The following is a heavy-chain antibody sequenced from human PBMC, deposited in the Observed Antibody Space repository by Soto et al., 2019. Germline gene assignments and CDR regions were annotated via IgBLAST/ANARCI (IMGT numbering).Heavy chain of an antibody. CDR2: ISADSGNT. CDR3: ARERYDSSGPPLY. V-gene: IGHV1-18*04. Sequence: QVQLVQSGAEVKKPGASVKVSCKASGFTFINYGFAWVRQAPGQGLEWMGWISADSGNTNYAQKLQGRATMTTDTSTSTAYMELRRLTSDDTAVYYCARERYDSSGPPLYWGQGTLVTVAS. CDR1: GFTFINYG. D-gene: IGHD3-22*01. J-gene: IGHJ4*02.